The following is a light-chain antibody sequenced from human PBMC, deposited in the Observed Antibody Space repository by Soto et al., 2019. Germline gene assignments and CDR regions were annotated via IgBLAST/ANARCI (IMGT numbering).Light chain of an antibody. CDR1: SSDVGGYDY. Sequence: QSALTQPPSASGSPGQSVTISCTGTSSDVGGYDYVSWHQQHPGKAPKVIIYEVSKRPSGVPDRFSGPKSGNTASLTVSGLQAEDEADYYCSSYAGSNNYVFGIGTKLTVL. J-gene: IGLJ1*01. V-gene: IGLV2-8*01. CDR2: EVS. CDR3: SSYAGSNNYV.